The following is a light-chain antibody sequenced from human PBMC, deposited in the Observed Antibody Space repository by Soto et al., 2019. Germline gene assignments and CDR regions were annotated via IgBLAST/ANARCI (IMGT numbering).Light chain of an antibody. CDR2: DVS. Sequence: QSALTQPASVSGSPGQSITISCSGTSSDVGGYNYVSWYQQHPGKAPKLMIFDVSNRPSGVSNRFSGSKSGNTASLTISGLQNEDDADYYCSSYTSSTNLVVFGGGTKLTVL. CDR3: SSYTSSTNLVV. J-gene: IGLJ2*01. CDR1: SSDVGGYNY. V-gene: IGLV2-14*03.